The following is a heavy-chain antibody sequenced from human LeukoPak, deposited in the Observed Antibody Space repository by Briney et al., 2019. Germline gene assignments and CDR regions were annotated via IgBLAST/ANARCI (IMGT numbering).Heavy chain of an antibody. CDR1: GFTFSSYG. J-gene: IGHJ4*02. Sequence: GGSLRLSCAASGFTFSSYGMHWVRQAPGKGLEWVAFIRYDGSNKYYADPVKGRFTISRDNSKNTLYLQMNSLRAEDTAVYYCAKDKGVYDLFDYWGQGTLVTVSS. CDR3: AKDKGVYDLFDY. D-gene: IGHD5/OR15-5a*01. V-gene: IGHV3-30*02. CDR2: IRYDGSNK.